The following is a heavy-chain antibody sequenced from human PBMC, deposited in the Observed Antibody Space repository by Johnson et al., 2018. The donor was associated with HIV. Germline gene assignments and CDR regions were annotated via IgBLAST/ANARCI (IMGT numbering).Heavy chain of an antibody. CDR3: ARGPYCSSSGCYGSGTYSSAFDI. Sequence: QVQLVESGGGLVQPGGSLRLSCAASGFTFSSYAMHWVRQAPGKGLEWVAVISHDGRNQKYADSLKGRFTISRDNSKNTLYLQMNSRRAEDTALYYCARGPYCSSSGCYGSGTYSSAFDIWGQGTMVTVSS. D-gene: IGHD2-2*01. J-gene: IGHJ3*02. CDR2: ISHDGRNQ. V-gene: IGHV3-30-3*01. CDR1: GFTFSSYA.